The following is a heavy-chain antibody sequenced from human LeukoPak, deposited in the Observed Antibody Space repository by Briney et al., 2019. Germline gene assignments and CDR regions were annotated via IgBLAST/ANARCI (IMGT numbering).Heavy chain of an antibody. CDR1: GGSISSYY. V-gene: IGHV4-59*01. D-gene: IGHD4-17*01. CDR2: ISYSVIT. Sequence: SETLSLTCTVSGGSISSYYWSWIRQPAGKGLEWIGYISYSVITKYNPSLKSRVTISVDTSKNQFSLKLNSVTAADTAVYYCARNGYGDYPIYYYYYMDVWGKGTTVTVSS. J-gene: IGHJ6*03. CDR3: ARNGYGDYPIYYYYYMDV.